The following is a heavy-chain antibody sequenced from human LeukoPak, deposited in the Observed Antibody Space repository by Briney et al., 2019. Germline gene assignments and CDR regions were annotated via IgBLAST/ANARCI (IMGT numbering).Heavy chain of an antibody. CDR1: GGSISSSSYY. J-gene: IGHJ3*02. CDR3: ARVLPGTVAVAGTRVFDI. D-gene: IGHD6-19*01. CDR2: IYYSGST. V-gene: IGHV4-39*01. Sequence: SETLSLTCTVSGGSISSSSYYWGWIRQPPGKGLEWIGSIYYSGSTYYNPSLKSRVTISVDTSKNQFSLKLSSVTAADTAVYYCARVLPGTVAVAGTRVFDIWGQGTMATVSS.